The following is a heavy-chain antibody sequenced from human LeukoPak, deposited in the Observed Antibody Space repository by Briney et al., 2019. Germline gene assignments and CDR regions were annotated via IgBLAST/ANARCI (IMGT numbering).Heavy chain of an antibody. CDR1: GGSISSSSYY. CDR2: IYYSGST. V-gene: IGHV4-39*01. CDR3: ARRGRNFWSGYPTYYFDY. Sequence: SETLSLTCTVSGGSISSSSYYWGWIRQPPGKGLEWIGSIYYSGSTYYNPSLKSRVTISVDTSKNQFSLKLSSVTPADTAVYYCARRGRNFWSGYPTYYFDYWGQGTLVTVSS. J-gene: IGHJ4*02. D-gene: IGHD3-3*01.